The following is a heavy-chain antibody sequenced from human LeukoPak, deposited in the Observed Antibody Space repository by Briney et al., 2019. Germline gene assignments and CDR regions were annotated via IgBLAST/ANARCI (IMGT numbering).Heavy chain of an antibody. Sequence: GGSLRLSCAASGFTFSSYSMNWVRQAPGKGLEWVSSISSSSSYIYYADSVKGRFTISRDNAKNSLYLQMNSLRAEDTAVYYCARDVGGSYPYFDYWGQGTLVTVSS. CDR1: GFTFSSYS. CDR3: ARDVGGSYPYFDY. V-gene: IGHV3-21*01. CDR2: ISSSSSYI. D-gene: IGHD1-26*01. J-gene: IGHJ4*02.